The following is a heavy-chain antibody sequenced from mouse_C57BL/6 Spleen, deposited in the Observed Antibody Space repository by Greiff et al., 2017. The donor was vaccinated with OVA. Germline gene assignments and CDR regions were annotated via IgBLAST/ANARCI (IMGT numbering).Heavy chain of an antibody. D-gene: IGHD2-4*01. J-gene: IGHJ2*01. V-gene: IGHV2-2*01. CDR2: IWRGGST. Sequence: VHLVESGPGLVQPSQSLSITCTVSGFSLTSYGVHWVRQSPGKGLEWLGVIWRGGSTDYNAAFISRLSISKDNSKSQVFFKMNSLQADDTAIYYCARRGYDYDGDYFDYWGQGTTLTVSS. CDR1: GFSLTSYG. CDR3: ARRGYDYDGDYFDY.